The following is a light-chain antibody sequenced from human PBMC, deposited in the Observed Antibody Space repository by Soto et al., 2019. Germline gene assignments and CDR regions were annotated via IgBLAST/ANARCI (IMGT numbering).Light chain of an antibody. V-gene: IGKV3-11*01. CDR3: EAPSTGAGRI. CDR1: QSISSS. J-gene: IGKJ1*01. Sequence: ERASISVGASQSISSSLAWYQQRPGQAPRLLIYDASNRATGIPARFSGSGSGTDLDIGLRSLESGGSAVPYCEAPSTGAGRIFREGTKVDIK. CDR2: DAS.